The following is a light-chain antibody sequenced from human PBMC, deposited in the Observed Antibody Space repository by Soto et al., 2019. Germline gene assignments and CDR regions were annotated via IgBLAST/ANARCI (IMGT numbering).Light chain of an antibody. CDR2: GAS. J-gene: IGKJ4*01. Sequence: EIVLTQSPGTLSLSPGERATLSCKASQSVGRNYLAWYQQKPGQAPRLLIYGASSRATGIPDRFSGSGSGTAFTLTFSRLEPEDFAVYYCQEYASSPLTFGGGNRVEIK. CDR1: QSVGRNY. CDR3: QEYASSPLT. V-gene: IGKV3-20*01.